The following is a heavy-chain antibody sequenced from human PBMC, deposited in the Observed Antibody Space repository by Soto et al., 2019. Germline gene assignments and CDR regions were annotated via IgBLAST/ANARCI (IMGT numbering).Heavy chain of an antibody. CDR3: ERDRSVNDY. J-gene: IGHJ4*02. CDR1: GYTFTNYG. V-gene: IGHV1-18*01. Sequence: QVQLVQSGAEVKKPGASVKVSCKASGYTFTNYGISWVRQAPGQGLEWMGWISAHNGNTNYAQNFQDRVTMTTDTSTNTAYMERRRLTSDDTAVYYCERDRSVNDYWGQGTLVTVSS. CDR2: ISAHNGNT.